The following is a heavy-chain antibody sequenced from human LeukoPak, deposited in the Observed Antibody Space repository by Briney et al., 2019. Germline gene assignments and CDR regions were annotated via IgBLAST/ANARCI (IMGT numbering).Heavy chain of an antibody. J-gene: IGHJ4*02. D-gene: IGHD6-13*01. CDR2: IYTSGST. Sequence: SETLSLTCTVSGGSISSGSCYWSWLRQPAGKGLDWIGSIYTSGSTEYKPSLKSRITVSLATSKNQVSLKLSSVTAADTAGYNCARAAAAGTRADYWGQGTLVTVS. CDR1: GGSISSGSCY. CDR3: ARAAAAGTRADY. V-gene: IGHV4-61*02.